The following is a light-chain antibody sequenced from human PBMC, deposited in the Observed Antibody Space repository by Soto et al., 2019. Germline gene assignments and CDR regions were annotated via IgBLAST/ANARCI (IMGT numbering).Light chain of an antibody. J-gene: IGKJ4*01. CDR1: QSVSSSY. V-gene: IGKV3-20*01. Sequence: EVVLTQSPGTLSLSPGERATLSCRASQSVSSSYLAWYQQKPGQAPRLLIYGASSRATGIPDRFSGSGSGADFTLTISRLEPEDFAVYYCQHYGRSPLTFGGGTRWIS. CDR3: QHYGRSPLT. CDR2: GAS.